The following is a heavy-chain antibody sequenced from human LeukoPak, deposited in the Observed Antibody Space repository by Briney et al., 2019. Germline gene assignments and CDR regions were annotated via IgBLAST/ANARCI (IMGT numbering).Heavy chain of an antibody. CDR1: GFTFSSYG. CDR3: AKDYYYGSGSYQST. J-gene: IGHJ5*02. V-gene: IGHV3-30*02. CDR2: IRYDGSNK. D-gene: IGHD3-10*01. Sequence: GGSPRLSCAASGFTFSSYGMHWVRQAPGKGLEWVAFIRYDGSNKYYADSVKGRFTISRDNSKNTLYLQMNSLRAEDTAVYYCAKDYYYGSGSYQSTWGQGTLVTVSS.